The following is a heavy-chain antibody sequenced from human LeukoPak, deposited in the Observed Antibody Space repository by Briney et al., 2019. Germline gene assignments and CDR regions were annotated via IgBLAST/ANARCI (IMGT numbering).Heavy chain of an antibody. CDR1: GFTFGDYA. CDR3: TRQKTYYDFWSGYYTGYYYYMDV. J-gene: IGHJ6*03. CDR2: IRSKAYGGTT. Sequence: PGGSLRLSCTASGFTFGDYAMSWFRQAPGKGLEWVGFIRSKAYGGTTEYAASVKGRFTISRDDSKSIAYLQMNSLKTEDTAVYYCTRQKTYYDFWSGYYTGYYYYMDVWGKGTTVTVPS. D-gene: IGHD3-3*01. V-gene: IGHV3-49*03.